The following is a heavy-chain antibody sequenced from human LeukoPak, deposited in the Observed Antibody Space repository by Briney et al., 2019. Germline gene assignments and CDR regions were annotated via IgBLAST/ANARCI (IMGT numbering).Heavy chain of an antibody. J-gene: IGHJ6*02. V-gene: IGHV3-33*01. CDR2: IWYDGSNK. CDR3: ARDRGLYAMALYYYYGMDV. CDR1: GFTFSSYG. Sequence: GGSLRLSCAASGFTFSSYGMHWVRQAPGKGLEWVAVIWYDGSNKYYADSVKGRFTISRDNSKNTLYLQMNSLRAEDTAVYYCARDRGLYAMALYYYYGMDVWGQGTTVTVSS. D-gene: IGHD2-8*01.